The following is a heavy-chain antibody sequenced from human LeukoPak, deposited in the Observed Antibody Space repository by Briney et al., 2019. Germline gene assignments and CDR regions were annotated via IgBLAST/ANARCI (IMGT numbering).Heavy chain of an antibody. CDR1: GYTFTSYY. V-gene: IGHV1-24*01. D-gene: IGHD3-16*01. Sequence: GASVKVSCKASGYTFTSYYMHWVRQAPGQGLEWMGGFDPEDGETIYAQKFQGRVTMTEDTSTDTAYMELSSLRSEDTAVYYCATDGGYWGQGTLVTVSS. J-gene: IGHJ4*02. CDR3: ATDGGY. CDR2: FDPEDGET.